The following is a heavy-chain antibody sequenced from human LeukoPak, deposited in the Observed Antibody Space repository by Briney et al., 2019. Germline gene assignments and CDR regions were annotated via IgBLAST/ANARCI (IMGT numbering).Heavy chain of an antibody. V-gene: IGHV3-74*01. CDR2: INSDGSST. J-gene: IGHJ6*02. Sequence: PGGSLRLSCAASGFTFSSYWMHWVRQAPGKGLVWVSRINSDGSSTTYADSVKGRFTISRDNAKNTLYLQMNSLRAEDTAVYFCARDCGRSRDYGMDVWGQGTTVTVSS. D-gene: IGHD2-21*01. CDR3: ARDCGRSRDYGMDV. CDR1: GFTFSSYW.